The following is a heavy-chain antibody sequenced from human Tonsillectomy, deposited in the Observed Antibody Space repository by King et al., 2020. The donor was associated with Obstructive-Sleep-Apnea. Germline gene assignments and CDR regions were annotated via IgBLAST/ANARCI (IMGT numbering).Heavy chain of an antibody. CDR2: ISSSSSTI. CDR1: GFTFSSYS. CDR3: ARVLGFDY. V-gene: IGHV3-48*04. J-gene: IGHJ4*02. D-gene: IGHD6-6*01. Sequence: VQLEESGGGLVQPGGSLRLSCAASGFTFSSYSMNWVRQAPGKGLEWVSYISSSSSTIYYADSVKGRFTISRDNAKNSLYLQMNSLRAEDTAVYYCARVLGFDYWGQGTLVTVSS.